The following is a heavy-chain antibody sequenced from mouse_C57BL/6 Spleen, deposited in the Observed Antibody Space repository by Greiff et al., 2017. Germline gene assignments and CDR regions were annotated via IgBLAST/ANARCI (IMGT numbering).Heavy chain of an antibody. CDR3: ARLTGTTYYFDY. CDR2: IRNKANGYTT. J-gene: IGHJ2*01. CDR1: GFTFTDYY. V-gene: IGHV7-3*01. Sequence: EVNLVESGGGLVQPGGSLSLSCAASGFTFTDYYMSWVRQPPGKALEWLGFIRNKANGYTTEYSASVKGRFTISRDNSQSILYLQMNALRAEDSATYYCARLTGTTYYFDYWGQGTTLTVSS. D-gene: IGHD4-1*01.